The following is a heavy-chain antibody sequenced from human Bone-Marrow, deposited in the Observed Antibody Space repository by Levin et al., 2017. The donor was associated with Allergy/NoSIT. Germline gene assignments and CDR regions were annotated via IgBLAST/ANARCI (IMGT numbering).Heavy chain of an antibody. CDR2: LSFSYDK. J-gene: IGHJ4*02. D-gene: IGHD5-18*01. Sequence: SFLTWGKQKQKIKGTGKGEGGERNTRGGGGGGKSHPPGNALSFLSLLSFSYDKRYSPSLKNRLTITKDTSKNQVVLTMTNLDPVDTGTYFCVHSPKYNYGYGNFDSWGQGTLVTVSS. V-gene: IGHV2-5*01. CDR3: VHSPKYNYGYGNFDS. CDR1: GGERNTRGGG.